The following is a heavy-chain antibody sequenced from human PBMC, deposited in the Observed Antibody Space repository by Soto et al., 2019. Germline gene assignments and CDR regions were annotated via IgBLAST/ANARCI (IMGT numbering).Heavy chain of an antibody. CDR2: MYFGGSF. CDR1: SASISSRIYY. J-gene: IGHJ5*02. CDR3: ARSYYDSTGFAVDP. V-gene: IGHV4-61*05. D-gene: IGHD3-22*01. Sequence: PSDTQSRTCTVTSASISSRIYYWRSFRQPPGKGLEWIGFMYFGGSFNYNPSLTSRATISVETSKNQFSMKLTSVTASDTAVYYCARSYYDSTGFAVDPWGQGTLVTVS.